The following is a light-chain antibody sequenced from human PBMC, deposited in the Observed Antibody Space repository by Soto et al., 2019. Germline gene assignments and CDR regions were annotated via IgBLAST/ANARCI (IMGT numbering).Light chain of an antibody. CDR2: GAS. CDR3: QQYGSSPQT. CDR1: QSVSKNF. J-gene: IGKJ4*01. V-gene: IGKV3-20*01. Sequence: EIVLTQSPGTLSLSPGERATLSCRASQSVSKNFLAWYQQKPGQAPSLLINGASSRATGIADRFSGSGSGTYFSLTIDRLEPEYFAVYCCQQYGSSPQTFGGGTKVAIK.